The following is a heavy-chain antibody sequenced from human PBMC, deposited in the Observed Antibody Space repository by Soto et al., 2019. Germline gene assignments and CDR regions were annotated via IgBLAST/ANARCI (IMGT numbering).Heavy chain of an antibody. Sequence: GGSLRLFCAASGFTFSSYGMHWVRQAPGKGLEWVAVISYDGSNKYYADSVKGRFTISRDNSKNTLYLQMNSLRAEDTAVYYCAQGRVLGAYPLVLSWGQGTLVTVSS. V-gene: IGHV3-30*03. J-gene: IGHJ5*02. CDR1: GFTFSSYG. CDR3: AQGRVLGAYPLVLS. D-gene: IGHD1-26*01. CDR2: ISYDGSNK.